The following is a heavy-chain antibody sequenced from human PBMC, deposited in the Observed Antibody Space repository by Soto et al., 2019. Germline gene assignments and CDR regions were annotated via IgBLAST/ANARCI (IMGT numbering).Heavy chain of an antibody. V-gene: IGHV3-23*01. CDR3: ANHGGFDF. Sequence: EGQLLQSGGGLVQPGESLRLSCAASGFTFSSSGMSWVRQGPGKGLEWVSSISIRGDYRYYADSVKGRFTISRDNSKNTLYLQLSSLTAEDTALYYCANHGGFDFWGQGTMVAVSS. CDR1: GFTFSSSG. D-gene: IGHD4-17*01. J-gene: IGHJ3*01. CDR2: ISIRGDYR.